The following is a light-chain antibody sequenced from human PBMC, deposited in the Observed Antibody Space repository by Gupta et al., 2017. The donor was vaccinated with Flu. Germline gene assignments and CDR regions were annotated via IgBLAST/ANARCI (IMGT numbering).Light chain of an antibody. CDR1: SSNIGSNP. V-gene: IGLV1-44*01. CDR2: GNS. J-gene: IGLJ1*01. CDR3: EAWDDSLNGHYV. Sequence: QSVLAQPPSASETPGQRVTISCSGSSSNIGSNPVNWYQQVPGTAPKLLIYGNSKRHSGVPDRFSGSKSGTSAALAISGLQSEEEADYYCEAWDDSLNGHYVFGTGTKVTVL.